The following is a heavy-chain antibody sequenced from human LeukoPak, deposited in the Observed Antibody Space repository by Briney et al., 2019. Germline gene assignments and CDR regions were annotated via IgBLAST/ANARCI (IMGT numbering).Heavy chain of an antibody. V-gene: IGHV1-2*06. D-gene: IGHD3-22*01. CDR2: INPNSGGT. CDR3: ARAAYYYDGSGYYLGD. Sequence: ASVKVSCKASGGTFSSYAISWVRQAPGQGLEWMGRINPNSGGTNYAQKFQARVTMTRDTSISTAYMELSRLRSDDTALYYCARAAYYYDGSGYYLGDWGQGTLVTVSS. CDR1: GGTFSSYA. J-gene: IGHJ4*02.